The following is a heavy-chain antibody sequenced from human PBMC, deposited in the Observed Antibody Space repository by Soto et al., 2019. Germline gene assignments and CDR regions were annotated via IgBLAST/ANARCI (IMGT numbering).Heavy chain of an antibody. Sequence: ASVKVSCKASGYTFTSYYMHWVRQAPGQRLEWMGWINAGNGNTKYSQKFQGRVTITRDTSASTAYMELSSLRAEDTAVYYCARDQEYSSSTRHYYYGMDVWGQGTTVTVSS. CDR3: ARDQEYSSSTRHYYYGMDV. J-gene: IGHJ6*02. CDR1: GYTFTSYY. V-gene: IGHV1-3*01. CDR2: INAGNGNT. D-gene: IGHD6-6*01.